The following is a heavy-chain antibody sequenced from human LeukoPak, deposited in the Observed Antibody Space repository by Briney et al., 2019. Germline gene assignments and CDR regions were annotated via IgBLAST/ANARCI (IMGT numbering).Heavy chain of an antibody. CDR2: IKEDGSST. V-gene: IGHV3-74*03. J-gene: IGHJ6*02. Sequence: GGSLRLSCAASGFTLSRYLMHWVRQGPGRGLVWVSRIKEDGSSTTYADPVKGRFTITRDIGRNTVYLQMNSLRDEDTAVYFCARAPPGTYGMDVWGQGTTVTVSS. CDR3: ARAPPGTYGMDV. CDR1: GFTLSRYL.